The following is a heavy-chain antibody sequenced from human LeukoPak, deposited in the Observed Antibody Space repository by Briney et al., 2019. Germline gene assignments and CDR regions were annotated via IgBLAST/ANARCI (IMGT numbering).Heavy chain of an antibody. CDR3: VKAIAVAGRDPLEY. CDR2: ISGSGAGT. V-gene: IGHV3-23*01. D-gene: IGHD6-19*01. Sequence: PGGSLRLSCAASGFTFSTYAMSWVRQAPGKGLEWVSGISGSGAGTYYADSVKGRFTISRDNSKNTLYLQMNSLRAEDTAVYYCVKAIAVAGRDPLEYWGQGTLVTVSS. CDR1: GFTFSTYA. J-gene: IGHJ4*02.